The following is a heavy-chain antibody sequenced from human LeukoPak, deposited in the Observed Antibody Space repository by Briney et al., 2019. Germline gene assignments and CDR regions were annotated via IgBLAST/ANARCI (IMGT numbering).Heavy chain of an antibody. V-gene: IGHV5-51*01. J-gene: IGHJ4*02. CDR2: IYPGDSDT. Sequence: GESLKISCKVSGYSFTSYWIGWVRQMPGKGLEWMGIIYPGDSDTRYSPSFQGQATISADKSISTAYLQWSSLKASDTAMYYCARRTKDCSGGSCYSDYWGQGTLVTVSS. D-gene: IGHD2-15*01. CDR1: GYSFTSYW. CDR3: ARRTKDCSGGSCYSDY.